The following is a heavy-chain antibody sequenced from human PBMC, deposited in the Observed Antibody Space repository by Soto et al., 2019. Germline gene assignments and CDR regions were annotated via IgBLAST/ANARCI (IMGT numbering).Heavy chain of an antibody. V-gene: IGHV3-23*01. D-gene: IGHD6-19*01. CDR1: GFTFSSYA. CDR3: PKDSRWSVH. J-gene: IGHJ4*02. Sequence: EVQLLESGGGLVKPGGSLRLSCAASGFTFSSYAMSWVRQAPGKGLEWVSAISGSGGRTYYADSVKGRFTTSRDNTNNTLYLQRNSLIAVETSVHYGPKDSRWSVHWGQGTLVTFSS. CDR2: ISGSGGRT.